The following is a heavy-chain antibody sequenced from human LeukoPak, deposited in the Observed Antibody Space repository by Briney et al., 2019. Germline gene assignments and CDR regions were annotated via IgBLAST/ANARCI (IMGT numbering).Heavy chain of an antibody. J-gene: IGHJ4*02. CDR3: ASPLRQLLYF. Sequence: PSETLSLTCAVYGGSFSGYYWSWIRQPPGRGLEWIGEINHSGSTNYNPSLKSRVTISVDTSKNQFSLKLSSVTAADTAVYYCASPLRQLLYFWGQGTLVTVSS. CDR2: INHSGST. D-gene: IGHD2-2*02. V-gene: IGHV4-34*01. CDR1: GGSFSGYY.